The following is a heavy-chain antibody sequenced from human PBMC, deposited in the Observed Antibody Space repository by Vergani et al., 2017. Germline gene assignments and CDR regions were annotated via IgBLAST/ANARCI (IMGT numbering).Heavy chain of an antibody. V-gene: IGHV3-53*05. CDR1: GFTVSSNY. D-gene: IGHD6-13*01. J-gene: IGHJ4*02. CDR3: AKDLGSSWYYFDY. Sequence: EVQLVETGGGLIQPGGSLRLSCAASGFTVSSNYMSWVRQAPGKGLEWVSVIYSGGSTYYADSVKGRFTISRDNSKNTLYLQMNSLRAEDTAVYYCAKDLGSSWYYFDYWGQGTLVTVSS. CDR2: IYSGGST.